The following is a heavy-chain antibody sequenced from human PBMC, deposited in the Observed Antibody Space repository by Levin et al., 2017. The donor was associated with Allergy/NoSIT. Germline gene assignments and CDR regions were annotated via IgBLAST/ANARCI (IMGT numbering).Heavy chain of an antibody. D-gene: IGHD3-10*01. CDR1: GSTFTGFD. J-gene: IGHJ5*02. CDR3: ARGYGSGSQGWFDP. CDR2: LHPNRGST. V-gene: IGHV1-8*01. Sequence: ASVKVSCKASGSTFTGFDINWVRQAPGQGLEWMGWLHPNRGSTGYALKFQDRVTFTMNASISTVYMELTDLKSDDTAVYYCARGYGSGSQGWFDPWGQGTRVTVSS.